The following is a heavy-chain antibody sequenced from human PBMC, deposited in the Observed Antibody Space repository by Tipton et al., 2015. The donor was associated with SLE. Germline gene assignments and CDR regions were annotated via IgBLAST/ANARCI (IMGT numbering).Heavy chain of an antibody. CDR3: ARGGRAVTIPFNY. J-gene: IGHJ4*02. V-gene: IGHV4-39*07. D-gene: IGHD2-21*01. Sequence: TLSLTCTVSGGSISSSSYYWGWIRQPPGKGLEWIGEINHSGSTNYNPSLKSRVTISVDTSKNQFSLKLSSVTAADTAVYYCARGGRAVTIPFNYWGQGTLVTVSS. CDR2: INHSGST. CDR1: GGSISSSSYY.